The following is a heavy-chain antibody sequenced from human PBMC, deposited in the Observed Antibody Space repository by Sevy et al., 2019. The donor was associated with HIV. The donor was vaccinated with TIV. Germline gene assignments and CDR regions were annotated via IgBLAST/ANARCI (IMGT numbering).Heavy chain of an antibody. Sequence: GGSLRLSCTGSGFTFGDYAMSWFRQAPGMELEWVGFIRSKDYGGATEYAASVKGRFTISRDDSKSIVDLQMNSLKTEDTAVYYCTRGYYYDSSGYSDYWGQGTLVTVSS. CDR2: IRSKDYGGAT. D-gene: IGHD3-22*01. J-gene: IGHJ4*02. CDR1: GFTFGDYA. CDR3: TRGYYYDSSGYSDY. V-gene: IGHV3-49*03.